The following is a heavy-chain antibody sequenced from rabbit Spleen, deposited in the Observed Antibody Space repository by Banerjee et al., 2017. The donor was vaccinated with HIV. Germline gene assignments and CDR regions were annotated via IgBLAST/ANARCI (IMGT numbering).Heavy chain of an antibody. D-gene: IGHD1-1*01. V-gene: IGHV1S7*01. J-gene: IGHJ4*01. CDR3: ARQLAYASSSGYWDYFNL. CDR1: GFDFSSYY. Sequence: QLKETGGGLVQPGGSLTLSCKASGFDFSSYYMSWVRQAPGKGLEWIGYFDPVFGGTYYASWVNGRFTISSHNAQNTLYLQLNSLTAADTATYFCARQLAYASSSGYWDYFNLWGQGTLVTVS. CDR2: FDPVFGGT.